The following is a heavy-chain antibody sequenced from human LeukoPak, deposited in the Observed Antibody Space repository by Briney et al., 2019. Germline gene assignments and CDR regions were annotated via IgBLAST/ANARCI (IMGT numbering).Heavy chain of an antibody. Sequence: SVKVSCKASGGTFSSYAISWVRQAPGQGLEWMGGIIPIFGTANYAQKFQGRVTITADESTSTAYMELSSLRSEDTAVYYCARVLLPRASSSWTPPDYWGQGTLVTVSS. CDR1: GGTFSSYA. CDR2: IIPIFGTA. V-gene: IGHV1-69*01. D-gene: IGHD6-13*01. J-gene: IGHJ4*02. CDR3: ARVLLPRASSSWTPPDY.